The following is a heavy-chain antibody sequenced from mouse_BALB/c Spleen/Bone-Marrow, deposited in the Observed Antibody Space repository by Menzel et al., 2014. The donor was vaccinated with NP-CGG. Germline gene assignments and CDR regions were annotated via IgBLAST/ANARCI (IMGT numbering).Heavy chain of an antibody. CDR3: ARDEDYAMDY. V-gene: IGHV5-17*02. J-gene: IGHJ4*01. CDR1: GFTFSSFG. CDR2: ISSGSSTI. Sequence: VQLQQSGGGLVQPGGSRKLSCAASGFTFSSFGMHWVRQAPEKGLEWVAYISSGSSTIYYADTVKGRFTISRDNPKNTLFLQMTSLRSEDTAMYYCARDEDYAMDYWGQGTPVTVSS.